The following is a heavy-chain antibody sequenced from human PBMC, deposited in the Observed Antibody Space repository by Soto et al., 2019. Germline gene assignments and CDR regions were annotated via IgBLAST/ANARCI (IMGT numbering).Heavy chain of an antibody. CDR3: ARGPGWGVALLYYFDY. J-gene: IGHJ4*02. CDR1: GGTFSSYA. D-gene: IGHD3-10*01. Sequence: QVQLVQSGAEVKKPGSSVKVSCKASGGTFSSYAISWVRQAPGQGLXXXXXXIPIFGTANYAQKFQGRVTITADESTSTAXXELSXXRSEDTAVYYCARGPGWGVALLYYFDYWGQGTLVTVSS. V-gene: IGHV1-69*01. CDR2: XIPIFGTA.